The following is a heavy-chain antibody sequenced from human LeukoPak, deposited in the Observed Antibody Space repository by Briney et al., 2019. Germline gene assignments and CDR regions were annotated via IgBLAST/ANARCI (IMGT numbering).Heavy chain of an antibody. CDR1: GFTFSSYW. Sequence: PGGSLRLSCAASGFTFSSYWMTWVRQAPGKGLEWVASIKQDGNEKYYVDSVKGRFTISRDNARNSLYLQMSSLRADDTAVYYCARDGASRIYDYWGQGTLVTVSS. D-gene: IGHD6-6*01. V-gene: IGHV3-7*01. CDR3: ARDGASRIYDY. CDR2: IKQDGNEK. J-gene: IGHJ4*02.